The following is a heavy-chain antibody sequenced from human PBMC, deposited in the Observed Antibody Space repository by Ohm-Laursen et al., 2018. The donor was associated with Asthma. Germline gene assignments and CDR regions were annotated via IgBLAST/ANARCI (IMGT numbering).Heavy chain of an antibody. J-gene: IGHJ4*02. CDR1: GDSISSGNNY. V-gene: IGHV4-31*03. CDR3: ARVISSSGLDY. Sequence: SQTLSLTCTVSGDSISSGNNYWSWIRQHPGKGLEWIGYIYYSGSTYYNPSLKSRVTISVDTSKNQFSLKLSSVTAADTAVYYCARVISSSGLDYWGQGTLVTVSS. CDR2: IYYSGST. D-gene: IGHD3-22*01.